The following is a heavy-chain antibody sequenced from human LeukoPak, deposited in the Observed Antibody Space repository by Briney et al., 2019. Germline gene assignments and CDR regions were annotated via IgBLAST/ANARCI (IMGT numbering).Heavy chain of an antibody. CDR3: ARERFGPFDY. CDR2: LTGSGVDT. CDR1: GFTFSSYA. Sequence: GGSLRLSCAASGFTFSSYAMNWVRQAPGKGLEWVSTLTGSGVDTYYADSVKGRFTISRDNSENTLYLQMNSLRAEDTAVYYCARERFGPFDYWGQGTLVTVSS. V-gene: IGHV3-23*01. J-gene: IGHJ4*02. D-gene: IGHD3-10*01.